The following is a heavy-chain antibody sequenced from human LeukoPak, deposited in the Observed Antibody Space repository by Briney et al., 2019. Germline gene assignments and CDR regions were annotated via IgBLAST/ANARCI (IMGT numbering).Heavy chain of an antibody. CDR2: IKTDGSAQ. D-gene: IGHD1-14*01. CDR3: AREVWGPEF. Sequence: GGSLRLSCAASGFTFSRYWMSWVRQAPGKGLERVANIKTDGSAQNYLESVKGRFTISRDNTKNSVYLQMSGLRAEDTAVYYCAREVWGPEFWGQGTLVTVST. CDR1: GFTFSRYW. J-gene: IGHJ4*02. V-gene: IGHV3-7*01.